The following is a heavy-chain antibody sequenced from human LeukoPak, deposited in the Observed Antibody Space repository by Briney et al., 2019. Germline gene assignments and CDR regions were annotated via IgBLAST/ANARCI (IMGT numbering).Heavy chain of an antibody. CDR2: IYPGDSDT. CDR1: GYSFTSYW. Sequence: GESLKISCKGSGYSFTSYWIGWVRQMPGKGLEWMGIIYPGDSDTRYSPSFQGQVTISADKSISTAYLQWSSLKASDTAMYYCARHKAASAIFGVVTPAASDYWGQGTLVTVSS. D-gene: IGHD3-3*01. CDR3: ARHKAASAIFGVVTPAASDY. V-gene: IGHV5-51*01. J-gene: IGHJ4*02.